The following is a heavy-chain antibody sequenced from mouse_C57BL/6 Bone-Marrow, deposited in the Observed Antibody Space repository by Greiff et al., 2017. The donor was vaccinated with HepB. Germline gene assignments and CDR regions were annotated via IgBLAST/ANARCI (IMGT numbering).Heavy chain of an antibody. J-gene: IGHJ2*01. CDR3: ARQEGTGGYYFDY. CDR1: GFTFSSYG. Sequence: EVHLVESEGDLVKPGGSLKLSCAASGFTFSSYGMSWVRQTPDKRLEWVATISSGGSYTYYPDSVKGRFTISRDNAKNTLYLQMSSLKSEDTAMYYCARQEGTGGYYFDYWGQGTTLTVSS. D-gene: IGHD4-1*01. V-gene: IGHV5-6*01. CDR2: ISSGGSYT.